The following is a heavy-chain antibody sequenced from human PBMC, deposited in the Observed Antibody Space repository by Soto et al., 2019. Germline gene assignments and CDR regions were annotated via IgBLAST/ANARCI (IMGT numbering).Heavy chain of an antibody. V-gene: IGHV3-15*01. CDR3: TTRGYSSYYYYGMDV. CDR1: GFTFSNAW. CDR2: IKSKTDGGTT. Sequence: GSLRLSCAASGFTFSNAWMSWVRQAPGKGLEWVGRIKSKTDGGTTDYAAPVKGRFTISRDDSKNTLYLQMNSLKTEDTAVYYCTTRGYSSYYYYGMDVWGQGTTVTVSS. J-gene: IGHJ6*02. D-gene: IGHD5-18*01.